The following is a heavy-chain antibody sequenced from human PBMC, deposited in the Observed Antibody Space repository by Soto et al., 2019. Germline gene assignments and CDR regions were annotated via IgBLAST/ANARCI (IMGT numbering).Heavy chain of an antibody. J-gene: IGHJ4*02. CDR2: IYYSGST. V-gene: IGHV4-39*01. D-gene: IGHD6-19*01. CDR3: ARHSFRFGVGGIAVAEGALDFDY. Sequence: SETLSLTCTVSGGSISSSSYYWGWIRQPPGKGLEWIGSIYYSGSTYYNPSLKSRVTISVDTSKNQFSLKLSSVTAADTAVYYCARHSFRFGVGGIAVAEGALDFDYWGQGTLVTVSS. CDR1: GGSISSSSYY.